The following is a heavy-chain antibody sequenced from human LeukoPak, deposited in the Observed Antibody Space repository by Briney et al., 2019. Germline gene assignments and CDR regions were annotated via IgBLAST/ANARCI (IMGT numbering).Heavy chain of an antibody. CDR2: ISYDGSNK. CDR1: GFTFSSYG. J-gene: IGHJ6*04. CDR3: AEGGSGWPYGMDV. V-gene: IGHV3-30*18. Sequence: GRSLRLSCAASGFTFSSYGMHWVRQAPGKGLEWVAVISYDGSNKYYADSVKGRFTISRDNSKNTLYLQMNSLRAEDTAVYYCAEGGSGWPYGMDVWGKGTTVTVSS. D-gene: IGHD6-19*01.